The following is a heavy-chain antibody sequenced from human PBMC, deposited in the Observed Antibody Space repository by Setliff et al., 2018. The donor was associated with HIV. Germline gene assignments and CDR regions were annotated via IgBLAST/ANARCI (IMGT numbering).Heavy chain of an antibody. V-gene: IGHV4-61*02. CDR3: ARDGNNYYDSSGYSNWFDP. CDR2: IYTSGST. D-gene: IGHD3-22*01. J-gene: IGHJ5*02. CDR1: GGSISSSDYY. Sequence: TLSLTCTVSGGSISSSDYYWSWIRQPAGKGLEWIGRIYTSGSTNYNPSLKSRVTISIDTSKNQFSLKLSSVTAADTAVYYCARDGNNYYDSSGYSNWFDPWGQGTLVTV.